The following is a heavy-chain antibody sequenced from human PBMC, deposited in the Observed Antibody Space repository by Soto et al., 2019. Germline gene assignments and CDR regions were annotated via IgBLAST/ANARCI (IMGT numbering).Heavy chain of an antibody. Sequence: GGSLRLSCAASGFTFSSYSMNWVRQAPGKGLEWVSSISSSSSYIYYADSVKGRFTISRDNAKNSLYLQMNSLRAEDTAVYYCARDLRERNVLRYFDWLPPFFDYWGQGTLVTVSS. CDR3: ARDLRERNVLRYFDWLPPFFDY. CDR1: GFTFSSYS. V-gene: IGHV3-21*01. J-gene: IGHJ4*02. CDR2: ISSSSSYI. D-gene: IGHD3-9*01.